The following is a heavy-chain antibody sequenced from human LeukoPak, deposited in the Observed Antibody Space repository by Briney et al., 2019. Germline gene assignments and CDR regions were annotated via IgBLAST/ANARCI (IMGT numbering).Heavy chain of an antibody. V-gene: IGHV3-74*01. CDR3: ARGANWGSNAFDI. Sequence: GGSLRLSCAASGFSLNTDLMHWVRQAPGKGLVWVSRLSGDGRITSYADSGKGRFTISRDNAKNTLYLQMNSLRAEDTAVYYRARGANWGSNAFDIWGQGTMVTVSS. CDR2: LSGDGRIT. CDR1: GFSLNTDL. J-gene: IGHJ3*02. D-gene: IGHD7-27*01.